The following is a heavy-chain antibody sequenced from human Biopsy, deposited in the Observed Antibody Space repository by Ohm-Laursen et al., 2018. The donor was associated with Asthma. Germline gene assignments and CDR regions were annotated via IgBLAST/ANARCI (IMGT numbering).Heavy chain of an antibody. Sequence: SLRLSCSAPGFSFSNFAIHWVRQAPGKGLEWVGVISKDASTQDYADSVKGRFTMARDNSKNTLDLQMNSLREKDTAVYYCVRDGTDDAFDIWGQGTVVSVSS. CDR2: ISKDASTQ. CDR1: GFSFSNFA. D-gene: IGHD1-1*01. J-gene: IGHJ3*02. V-gene: IGHV3-30*01. CDR3: VRDGTDDAFDI.